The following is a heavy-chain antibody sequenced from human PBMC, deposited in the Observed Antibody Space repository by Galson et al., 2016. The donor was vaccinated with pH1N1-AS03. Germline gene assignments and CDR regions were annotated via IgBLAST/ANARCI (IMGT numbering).Heavy chain of an antibody. D-gene: IGHD3-22*01. CDR3: AREASSGYYYVRADL. V-gene: IGHV3-48*01. CDR2: IRTTGTLV. J-gene: IGHJ5*02. CDR1: GFTFSSYS. Sequence: SLRLSCAASGFTFSSYSFNWVRQAPGKGLEWISYIRTTGTLVYYADSVKGRFTISRDNAKSSLYLQMSSLRAEDTAVYYCAREASSGYYYVRADLWGQGTLVTVSS.